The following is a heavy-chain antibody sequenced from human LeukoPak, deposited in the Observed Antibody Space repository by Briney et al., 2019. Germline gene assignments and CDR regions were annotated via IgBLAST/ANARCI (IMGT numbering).Heavy chain of an antibody. J-gene: IGHJ4*02. V-gene: IGHV3-30*18. CDR2: ISYDGSNK. CDR3: AKFPARRGYYFDY. D-gene: IGHD3-10*01. Sequence: GGSLRLSYAASGFTFSSYGMHWVRQAPGKGLEWVAVISYDGSNKYYADSVKGRFTISRDNSKNTLYLQMNSLRAEDTAVYYCAKFPARRGYYFDYWGQGTLVTVSS. CDR1: GFTFSSYG.